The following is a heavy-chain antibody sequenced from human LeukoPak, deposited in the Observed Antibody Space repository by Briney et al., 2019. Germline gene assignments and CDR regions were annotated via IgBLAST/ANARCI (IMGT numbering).Heavy chain of an antibody. V-gene: IGHV3-9*03. CDR2: ISWNSGSI. Sequence: GRSLRLSCAASGFNFDDYAMHWVRHAPGKGLEWVSGISWNSGSIGYADSVKGRFTISRDNAKNSLYLQMNSLRAEDMALYYCAKDGRPFDLWGRGTLVTVSS. CDR3: AKDGRPFDL. J-gene: IGHJ2*01. CDR1: GFNFDDYA.